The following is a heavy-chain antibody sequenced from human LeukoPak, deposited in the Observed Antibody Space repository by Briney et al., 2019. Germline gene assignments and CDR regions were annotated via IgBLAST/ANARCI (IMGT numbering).Heavy chain of an antibody. J-gene: IGHJ3*02. CDR3: ARHSYCGGDCYSDDAFDI. CDR1: GYSFTSYW. D-gene: IGHD2-21*02. V-gene: IGHV5-51*01. Sequence: AGESLKISWKGSGYSFTSYWIGWVRQMPGKGLEWMGIIYPGDSDTRYSPSFQGQVTISADKSISTAYLQWSSLKASDTAMYYCARHSYCGGDCYSDDAFDIWGQGTMVTVSS. CDR2: IYPGDSDT.